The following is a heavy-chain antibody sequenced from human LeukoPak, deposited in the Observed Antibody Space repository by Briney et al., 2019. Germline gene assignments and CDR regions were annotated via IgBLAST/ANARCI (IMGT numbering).Heavy chain of an antibody. V-gene: IGHV5-51*01. D-gene: IGHD3-10*01. CDR3: ARRSASGGGYGLDL. Sequence: GESLQISCKGSGYSFPSQWIVWVRQMPGKGLEWMGIIYPGDSDTIYSPSFQGRVTISADKSVTTAYLQWSSLKASDTAMYYCARRSASGGGYGLDLWGQGTTVTVSS. J-gene: IGHJ6*02. CDR1: GYSFPSQW. CDR2: IYPGDSDT.